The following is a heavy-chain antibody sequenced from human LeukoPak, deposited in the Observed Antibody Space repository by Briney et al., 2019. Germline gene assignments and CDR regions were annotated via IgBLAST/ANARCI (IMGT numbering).Heavy chain of an antibody. CDR2: ISYDGSNK. CDR3: AREGREYNWNIYYFDY. J-gene: IGHJ4*02. Sequence: GGSLRLSCAASGFTFSSYGMHWVRQAPGKGLEWVAVISYDGSNKYYADSVKGRFTISRDNSKNTLYLQMNSLRAEDTAVYYCAREGREYNWNIYYFDYWGQGTLVTVSS. D-gene: IGHD1/OR15-1a*01. CDR1: GFTFSSYG. V-gene: IGHV3-30*03.